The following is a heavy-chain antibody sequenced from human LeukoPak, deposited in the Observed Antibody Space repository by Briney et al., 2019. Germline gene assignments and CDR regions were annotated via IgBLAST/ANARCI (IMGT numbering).Heavy chain of an antibody. J-gene: IGHJ4*02. D-gene: IGHD3-22*01. V-gene: IGHV3-23*01. CDR2: ISGSGGST. CDR1: GFTFSSYG. CDR3: AKDQHSYYYDSSGYAY. Sequence: GGSLRLSCAASGFTFSSYGMSWVRQAPGKGLEWVSAISGSGGSTYYADSVKGRFTISRDNSKNTLYLQMNSLRAEDTAVYYCAKDQHSYYYDSSGYAYWGQGTLVTVSS.